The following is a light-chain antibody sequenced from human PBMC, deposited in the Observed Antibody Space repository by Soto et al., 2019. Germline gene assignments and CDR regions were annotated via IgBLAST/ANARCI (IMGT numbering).Light chain of an antibody. CDR1: QSVSNN. J-gene: IGKJ1*01. CDR3: QQHNKWPWT. V-gene: IGKV3-15*01. CDR2: GAS. Sequence: EIGMTQSPATLSVPPGESATLSCRASQSVSNNLAWYQQKPGQAPRLLIYGASSRATGIPARFSGSGSGTEFTLTISSLQSEDYALYYCQQHNKWPWTFGQGTKVDIK.